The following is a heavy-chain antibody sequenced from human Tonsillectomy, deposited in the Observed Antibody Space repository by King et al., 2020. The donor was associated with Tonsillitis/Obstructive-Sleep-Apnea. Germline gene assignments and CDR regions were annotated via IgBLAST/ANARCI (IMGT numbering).Heavy chain of an antibody. CDR3: AHSGYCNGTSCHSWFDP. D-gene: IGHD2-2*02. CDR2: IYWDDDK. Sequence: ITLKESGPTLVKPTQTLTLTCTFSGFSLSTSGVGVGWIRQPPGKALEWLALIYWDDDKRYSPSLKSRPTITKDTSKNQVVLTMTNLDPGDTATYYCAHSGYCNGTSCHSWFDPWGQGTLVTVSS. CDR1: GFSLSTSGVG. J-gene: IGHJ5*02. V-gene: IGHV2-5*02.